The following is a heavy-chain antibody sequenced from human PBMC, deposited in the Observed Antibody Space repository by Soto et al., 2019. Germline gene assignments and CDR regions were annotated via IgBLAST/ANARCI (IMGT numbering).Heavy chain of an antibody. Sequence: EVQLVDSGGGLVQPGGSLRLSCAASGFTFSTYWMHWVRQAPGKGLVWVSRINSDGSSTSYADSVKGRFTISRDNAKNTLYLQMNSLRAEDTAVYYCARDQTVVNNWFDPWGQGNLVTVSS. CDR3: ARDQTVVNNWFDP. D-gene: IGHD3-22*01. J-gene: IGHJ5*02. V-gene: IGHV3-74*01. CDR2: INSDGSST. CDR1: GFTFSTYW.